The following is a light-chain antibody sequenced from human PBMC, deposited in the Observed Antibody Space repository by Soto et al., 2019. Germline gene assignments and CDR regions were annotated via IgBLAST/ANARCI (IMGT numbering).Light chain of an antibody. J-gene: IGKJ1*01. Sequence: EIVLTQSPATLSLSPGERATLSCRASQSVSSNLAWYQHKPGQSPRLLIYHASNRATGIPARFSGSGSGTDFTLTISRLEPEDFAVYYCQQYGSSGTFGQGTKVDIK. CDR1: QSVSSN. CDR3: QQYGSSGT. V-gene: IGKV3-20*01. CDR2: HAS.